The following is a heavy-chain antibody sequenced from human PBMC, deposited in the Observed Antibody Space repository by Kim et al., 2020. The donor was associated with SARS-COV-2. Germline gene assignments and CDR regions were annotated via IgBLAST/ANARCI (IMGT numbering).Heavy chain of an antibody. V-gene: IGHV1-46*01. CDR1: GYIFSSYY. CDR3: AREQTRGFFNY. Sequence: ASVKVSCKASGYIFSSYYMHWVRQAPGQGLEWMGIISPSGDITIYAQKFQGRLTMTRDTSTSTLYMELSSLRSEDTAVYYCAREQTRGFFNYWGQGTLVTLSS. CDR2: ISPSGDIT. D-gene: IGHD3-3*01. J-gene: IGHJ4*02.